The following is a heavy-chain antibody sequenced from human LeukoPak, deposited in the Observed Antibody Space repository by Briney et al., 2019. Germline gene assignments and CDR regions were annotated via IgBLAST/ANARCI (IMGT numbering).Heavy chain of an antibody. CDR2: INSDGSGT. CDR1: GFTFTNYW. CDR3: ARDSKVGPTTNFDY. V-gene: IGHV3-74*01. D-gene: IGHD1-26*01. Sequence: GGSLRLSCAASGFTFTNYWMHWVRQTPEKGLVWVSRINSDGSGTTYADSVKGRFTISRDNAKNMLYLQMNGLRAEDTAVYYCARDSKVGPTTNFDYWGQGTLVTVSS. J-gene: IGHJ4*02.